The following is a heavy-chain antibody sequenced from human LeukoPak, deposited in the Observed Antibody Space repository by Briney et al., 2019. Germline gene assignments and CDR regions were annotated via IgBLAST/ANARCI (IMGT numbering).Heavy chain of an antibody. D-gene: IGHD6-6*01. V-gene: IGHV1-69*04. CDR2: IIPILGIA. CDR1: GGTFSSYA. J-gene: IGHJ4*02. Sequence: SVKVSCKASGGTFSSYAISWVRQAPGQGLEWMGRIIPILGIANYAQKFQGRVTITADTSTSTAYMELSSLRSEDTAVYYCAREDPLYSSSHGSDYWGQGTLVTVSS. CDR3: AREDPLYSSSHGSDY.